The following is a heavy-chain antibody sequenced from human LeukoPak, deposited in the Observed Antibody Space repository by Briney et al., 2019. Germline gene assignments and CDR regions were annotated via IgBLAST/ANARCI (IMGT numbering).Heavy chain of an antibody. Sequence: GGSLRLSCAASGFTFSSYAMSWVRQAPGKGLEWVSAISGSGGSTYYADSVKGRFSISRDNSKNTLYLQMNSLRAEDTAVYYCAKLRSGWYVGYFDYWGQGTLVTVSS. CDR1: GFTFSSYA. CDR3: AKLRSGWYVGYFDY. V-gene: IGHV3-23*01. J-gene: IGHJ4*02. D-gene: IGHD6-19*01. CDR2: ISGSGGST.